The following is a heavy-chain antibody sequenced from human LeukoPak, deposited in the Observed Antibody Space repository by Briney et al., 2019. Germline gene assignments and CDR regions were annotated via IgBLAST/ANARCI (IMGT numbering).Heavy chain of an antibody. CDR1: GGSISSYY. Sequence: SETLSLTCTVSGGSISSYYWSWIRQPPGKGLEWIGYIYYSGSTNYNPSLKSRVTISVDTSKNQFSLKLSSVTAADTAVYYCARGGVNYYDSSFDYWGQGTLVTASS. J-gene: IGHJ4*02. CDR3: ARGGVNYYDSSFDY. V-gene: IGHV4-59*01. D-gene: IGHD3-22*01. CDR2: IYYSGST.